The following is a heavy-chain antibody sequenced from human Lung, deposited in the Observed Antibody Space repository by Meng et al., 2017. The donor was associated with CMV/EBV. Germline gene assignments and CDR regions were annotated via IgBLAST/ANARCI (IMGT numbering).Heavy chain of an antibody. CDR1: GGSLSGSY. CDR3: ARAVNDDFWSEYYRSDRIDY. D-gene: IGHD3-3*01. V-gene: IGHV4-34*01. Sequence: SXTLSLTCAVYGGSLSGSYWGWIRQTPEKGLEWIGEINHSGSTTYNPSLKSRVTISIDTSKNQFSLKLSSVTAADTAVYYCARAVNDDFWSEYYRSDRIDYWGQGTLVTVSS. CDR2: INHSGST. J-gene: IGHJ4*02.